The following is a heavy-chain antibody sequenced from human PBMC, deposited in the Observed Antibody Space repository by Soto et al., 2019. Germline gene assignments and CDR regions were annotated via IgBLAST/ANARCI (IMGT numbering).Heavy chain of an antibody. J-gene: IGHJ6*03. CDR1: GFTFSDYY. CDR3: ARDSTVTTYYYYYYYMDV. D-gene: IGHD4-17*01. CDR2: ISSSGSTI. Sequence: GGSLRLSCAASGFTFSDYYMSWIRQAPGKGLEWVSYISSSGSTIYYADSVKGRFTIPRDNAKNSLYLQMDSLRAEDTAVYYCARDSTVTTYYYYYYYMDVWGKGTTVTVSS. V-gene: IGHV3-11*01.